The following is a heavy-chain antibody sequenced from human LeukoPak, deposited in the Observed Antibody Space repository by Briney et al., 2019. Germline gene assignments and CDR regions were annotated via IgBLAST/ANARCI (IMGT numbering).Heavy chain of an antibody. CDR2: IKKDGSEK. V-gene: IGHV3-7*03. D-gene: IGHD6-13*01. CDR3: ARGLAAPDY. CDR1: EFTFNRYR. Sequence: QPGGSLRLSCAASEFTFNRYRMSWVRQAPGKGLEWVANIKKDGSEKYYVDSVKGRFTISRDNAKNSVHLQMNSLRAEDTAVYYCARGLAAPDYWGQGTLVTVSS. J-gene: IGHJ4*02.